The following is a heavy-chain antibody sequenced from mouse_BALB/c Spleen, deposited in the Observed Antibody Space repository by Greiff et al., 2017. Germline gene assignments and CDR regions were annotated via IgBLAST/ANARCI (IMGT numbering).Heavy chain of an antibody. J-gene: IGHJ3*01. D-gene: IGHD1-1*01. V-gene: IGHV5-6-4*01. CDR2: ISSGGSYT. Sequence: EVKLVESGGGLVKPGGSLKLSCAASGFTFSSYTMSWVRQTPEKRLEWVATISSGGSYTYYPDSVKGRFTISRDNAKNTLYLQMSSLKSEDTAMYYCTREVYYYGSSSFAYWGQGTLVTVSA. CDR3: TREVYYYGSSSFAY. CDR1: GFTFSSYT.